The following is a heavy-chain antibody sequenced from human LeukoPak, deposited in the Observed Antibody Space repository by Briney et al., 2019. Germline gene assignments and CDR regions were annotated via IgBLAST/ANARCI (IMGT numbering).Heavy chain of an antibody. V-gene: IGHV3-53*01. J-gene: IGHJ4*02. CDR1: GFTVSSNY. Sequence: GGSLRLSCGASGFTVSSNYMSWVRQAPGKGLEWVSVIYSGGSTYYADSVKGRFTISRDNSKNTLYLQMNSLRAEDTAVYYCARWAAASDYWGQGTLVTVSS. CDR2: IYSGGST. D-gene: IGHD6-13*01. CDR3: ARWAAASDY.